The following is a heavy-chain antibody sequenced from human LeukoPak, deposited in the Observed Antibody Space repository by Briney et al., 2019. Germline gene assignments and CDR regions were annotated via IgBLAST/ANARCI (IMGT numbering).Heavy chain of an antibody. D-gene: IGHD6-19*01. Sequence: PSETLSLTCTVSGGSISSGSYYWSWIRQPAGKGLEWIGRIYTSGSTNYTPPLQSRVTISVDPSKIHFSLKLSSVTAADTAVYYCARGYSSGWYTRDFDYWGQGPLVTVSS. CDR3: ARGYSSGWYTRDFDY. CDR1: GGSISSGSYY. J-gene: IGHJ4*02. CDR2: IYTSGST. V-gene: IGHV4-61*02.